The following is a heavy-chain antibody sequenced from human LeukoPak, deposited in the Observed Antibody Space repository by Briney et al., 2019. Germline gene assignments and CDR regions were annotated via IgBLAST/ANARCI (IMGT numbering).Heavy chain of an antibody. CDR1: GGSISSYY. CDR3: ARDSSTPRPSPWYFDL. V-gene: IGHV4-59*01. J-gene: IGHJ2*01. CDR2: IYYSGST. D-gene: IGHD6-6*01. Sequence: SETLSLTCTVSGGSISSYYWSWIRQPPGKGLEWIGYIYYSGSTNYNPSLKSRVTISVDTSKNQFSLKLSSVTAADTAVYYCARDSSTPRPSPWYFDLWGRGTLVTVSS.